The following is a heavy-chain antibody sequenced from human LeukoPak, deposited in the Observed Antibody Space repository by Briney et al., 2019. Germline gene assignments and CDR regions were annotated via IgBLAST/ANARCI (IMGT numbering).Heavy chain of an antibody. Sequence: SVKVSCKASGYTFTSYDINWVRQATGQGLEWMGRIIPILGIANYAQKFQGRVTITADKSTSTAYMELSSLRSEDTAVYYCXXXAXXXTGESWFDPWGQGTLVTVSS. J-gene: IGHJ5*02. CDR3: XXXAXXXTGESWFDP. CDR1: GYTFTSYD. CDR2: IIPILGIA. V-gene: IGHV1-69*04. D-gene: IGHD7-27*01.